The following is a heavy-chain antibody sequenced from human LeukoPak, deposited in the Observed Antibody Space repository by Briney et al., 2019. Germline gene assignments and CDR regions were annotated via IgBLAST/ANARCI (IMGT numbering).Heavy chain of an antibody. V-gene: IGHV4-34*01. CDR1: GGSFSGYY. J-gene: IGHJ5*02. D-gene: IGHD6-19*01. CDR2: INHSGST. Sequence: KPSEPLSLTCAVYGGSFSGYYWSWIRQPPGKGLEWIGEINHSGSTNYNPSLKSRVTISVDTSKNQFSLKLSSVTAADTAVYYCARGFISGWGFSYWFDPWGQGTLVTVSS. CDR3: ARGFISGWGFSYWFDP.